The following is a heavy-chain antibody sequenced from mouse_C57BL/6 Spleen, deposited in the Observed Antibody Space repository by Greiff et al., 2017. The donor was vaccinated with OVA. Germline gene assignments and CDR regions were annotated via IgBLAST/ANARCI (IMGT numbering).Heavy chain of an antibody. J-gene: IGHJ3*01. CDR3: ARGGVYYGSSDPFAY. CDR1: GYAFSSYW. CDR2: IYPGDGDT. V-gene: IGHV1-80*01. Sequence: QVQLQQSGAELVKPGASVKISCKASGYAFSSYWMNWVKQRPGKGLEWIGQIYPGDGDTNYNGKFKGKATLTADKSSSTAYMQLSSLTSEDSAVYCCARGGVYYGSSDPFAYWGQGTLVTVSA. D-gene: IGHD1-1*01.